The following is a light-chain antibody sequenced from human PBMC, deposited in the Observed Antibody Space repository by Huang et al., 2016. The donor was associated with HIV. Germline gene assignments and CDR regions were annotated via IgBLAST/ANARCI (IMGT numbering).Light chain of an antibody. Sequence: EIVLTQSLATLSVSPGERATLSCRASQSVSSNLAWYQQKPGQAPRLLIYGASTRATGVPARVSGSGSGTEVTLTISSLQSEDFAVYYCQQYNNWPPLTFGGATKVEIK. CDR3: QQYNNWPPLT. J-gene: IGKJ4*01. V-gene: IGKV3-15*01. CDR2: GAS. CDR1: QSVSSN.